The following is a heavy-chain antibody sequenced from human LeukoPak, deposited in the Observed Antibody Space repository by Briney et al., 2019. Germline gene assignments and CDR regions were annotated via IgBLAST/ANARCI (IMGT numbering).Heavy chain of an antibody. D-gene: IGHD3-22*01. V-gene: IGHV3-30*04. J-gene: IGHJ4*02. CDR1: GFTFSSYA. Sequence: GRSLRLSCAASGFTFSSYAMHWVRQAPGKGLEWVAVISYDGSNKYYADSVKGRFTISRDNSKNTLYLQMNSPRAEDTAVYYCARVPDYYDSSGFNYWGQGTLVTVSS. CDR2: ISYDGSNK. CDR3: ARVPDYYDSSGFNY.